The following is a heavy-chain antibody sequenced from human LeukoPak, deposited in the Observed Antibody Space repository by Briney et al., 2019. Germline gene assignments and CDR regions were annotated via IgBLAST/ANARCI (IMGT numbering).Heavy chain of an antibody. CDR1: GGSISTYY. CDR2: IYYTGST. V-gene: IGHV4-59*01. CDR3: ARDPDDAFDI. J-gene: IGHJ3*02. Sequence: SETLSLTCTVSGGSISTYYWSWIRQPPGKGLEWIGYIYYTGSTNYNPSLKSRVTMSVDTSKNQLSLKLSSVTAADTAVYYCARDPDDAFDIWGQGTMVTVSS.